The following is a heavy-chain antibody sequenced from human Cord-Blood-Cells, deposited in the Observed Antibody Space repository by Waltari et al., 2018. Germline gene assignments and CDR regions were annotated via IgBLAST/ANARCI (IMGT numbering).Heavy chain of an antibody. Sequence: EVQLVESGGGLIQPGGSLRLSCAASGFTVSSNYMSWVRQAPGKGLEWVSVIYSGGSKYYADSVKGRFTISRDNSKNTLYLQMNSLRAEDTAVYYCARDLPSRDYKGDYWGQGTLVTVSS. CDR1: GFTVSSNY. D-gene: IGHD1-20*01. CDR2: IYSGGSK. CDR3: ARDLPSRDYKGDY. V-gene: IGHV3-53*01. J-gene: IGHJ4*02.